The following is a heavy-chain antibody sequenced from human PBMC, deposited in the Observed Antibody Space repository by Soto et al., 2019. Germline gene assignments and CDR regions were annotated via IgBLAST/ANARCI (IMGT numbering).Heavy chain of an antibody. D-gene: IGHD6-19*01. J-gene: IGHJ4*02. CDR2: ISGSGDST. V-gene: IGHV3-23*01. Sequence: EVQLLESGGGLVQPGGSLRLSCAASGFTFSTYAMNWVRQAPGKGLEWVSGISGSGDSTYYADSVKGRFTVSRDNXXXXXXXXXXXXXXXXXXXXXXXXXXXXGXSFDYWGQGTLVTVSP. CDR1: GFTFSTYA. CDR3: XXXXXXGXSFDY.